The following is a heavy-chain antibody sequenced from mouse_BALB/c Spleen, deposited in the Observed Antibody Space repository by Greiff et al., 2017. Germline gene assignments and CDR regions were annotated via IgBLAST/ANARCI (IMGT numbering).Heavy chain of an antibody. J-gene: IGHJ3*01. Sequence: EVKLVESGPSLVKPSQTLSLTCSVTGDSITSGYWNWIRKFPGNKLEYMGYISYSGSTYYNPSLKSRISITRDTSKNQYYLQLNSVTTEDTATYYCARYITTAQEAWFAYWGQGTLVTVSA. V-gene: IGHV3-8*02. CDR1: GDSITSGY. CDR2: ISYSGST. D-gene: IGHD1-2*01. CDR3: ARYITTAQEAWFAY.